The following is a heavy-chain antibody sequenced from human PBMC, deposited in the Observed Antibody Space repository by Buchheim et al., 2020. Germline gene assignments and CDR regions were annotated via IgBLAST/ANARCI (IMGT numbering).Heavy chain of an antibody. V-gene: IGHV2-70*01. CDR1: GVSLSTSVMC. Sequence: QVTLRESGPALVKPTQTLTLTCTFSGVSLSTSVMCQSWIHQPPGKPLEWLALIAWDDDKYYSTALKTRLTISKDTSKNQVVLTMTYMEHVDTATYYCARIQIAVAGDYYYGMDVWGQGTT. J-gene: IGHJ6*02. D-gene: IGHD6-19*01. CDR2: IAWDDDK. CDR3: ARIQIAVAGDYYYGMDV.